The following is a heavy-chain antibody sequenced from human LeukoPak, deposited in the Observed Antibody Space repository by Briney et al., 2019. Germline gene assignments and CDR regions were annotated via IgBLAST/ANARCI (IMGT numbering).Heavy chain of an antibody. CDR2: IIPIFDTA. D-gene: IGHD6-6*01. CDR3: ARPYSSSSYYYGMDV. CDR1: GGTFSSYS. Sequence: SVKVSCKASGGTFSSYSISWVRQAPGQGLEWMGGIIPIFDTADYAQKFQGRVTITADESTSTAYMELSSLRSEDTAVYYCARPYSSSSYYYGMDVWGQGTTVTVSS. V-gene: IGHV1-69*01. J-gene: IGHJ6*02.